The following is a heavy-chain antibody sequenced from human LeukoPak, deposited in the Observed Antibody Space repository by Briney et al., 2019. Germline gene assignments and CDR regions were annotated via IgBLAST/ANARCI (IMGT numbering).Heavy chain of an antibody. CDR1: GFTFSAYW. CDR2: IIEGGGVK. J-gene: IGHJ5*02. CDR3: ERAVWFGGGWFDP. D-gene: IGHD3-10*01. V-gene: IGHV3-7*01. Sequence: GGSLRLSCAASGFTFSAYWMTWVRQAPGKGLAWVANIIEGGGVKYYADSVKGRFTISRDNAKNSMYLQMNSLRAEDTAVYYCERAVWFGGGWFDPWGQGTLVTVSS.